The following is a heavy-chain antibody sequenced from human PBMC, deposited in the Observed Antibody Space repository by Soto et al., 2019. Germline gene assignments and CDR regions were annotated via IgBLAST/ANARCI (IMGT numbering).Heavy chain of an antibody. CDR1: GYTFTSYA. Sequence: ASVKVSCKASGYTFTSYAMHWVRQAPGQRLEWMGWINAGIGDTQYSQDFQGRVTITRDTSASTAYMELSSLRSEDTAVYYCARDPTYFYDSSGYYDYWGQGTLVTVSS. J-gene: IGHJ4*02. CDR3: ARDPTYFYDSSGYYDY. CDR2: INAGIGDT. D-gene: IGHD3-22*01. V-gene: IGHV1-3*01.